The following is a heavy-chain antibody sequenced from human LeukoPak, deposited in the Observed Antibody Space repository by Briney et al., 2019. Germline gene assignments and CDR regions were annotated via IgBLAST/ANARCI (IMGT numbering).Heavy chain of an antibody. CDR2: ISSSGSTI. CDR3: AREVLSAAAAFLDYYYYYMDV. V-gene: IGHV3-11*01. D-gene: IGHD6-13*01. J-gene: IGHJ6*03. Sequence: GGSLRLSCAASGFTFSDYYMSWIRQAPGKGLEWVSYISSSGSTIYYADSVKGRFTISRDNAKNSLYLQMNSLRAEDTAVYYCAREVLSAAAAFLDYYYYYMDVWGKGTTVTVSS. CDR1: GFTFSDYY.